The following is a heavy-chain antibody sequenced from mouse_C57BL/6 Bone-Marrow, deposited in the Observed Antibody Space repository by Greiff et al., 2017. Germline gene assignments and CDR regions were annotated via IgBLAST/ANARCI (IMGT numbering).Heavy chain of an antibody. Sequence: VQLQQSGPELVKPGASVKISCKASGYAFSSSWMNWVKQRPGKGLEWIGRIYPGDGDTNYNGKFKGKATLTADKSSSTAYMQLSSLTSEDSAVSFCARRGYYGSSLYFDYWGQGTTLTVSS. J-gene: IGHJ2*01. CDR2: IYPGDGDT. CDR1: GYAFSSSW. CDR3: ARRGYYGSSLYFDY. D-gene: IGHD1-1*01. V-gene: IGHV1-82*01.